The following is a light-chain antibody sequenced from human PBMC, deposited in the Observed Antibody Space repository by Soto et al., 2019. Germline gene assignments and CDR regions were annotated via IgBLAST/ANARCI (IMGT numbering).Light chain of an antibody. CDR2: ATS. J-gene: IGKJ1*01. CDR1: QSISSNY. CDR3: QQYFSSRT. Sequence: EVVLAQYPGTLSLSPGERATLSCRASQSISSNYLAWYQQKPGQAPRLLIYATSGRATGIPDRFSGSGSGTDFTLTISGLEPEDFAVYYCQQYFSSRTFGQGTKVDI. V-gene: IGKV3-20*01.